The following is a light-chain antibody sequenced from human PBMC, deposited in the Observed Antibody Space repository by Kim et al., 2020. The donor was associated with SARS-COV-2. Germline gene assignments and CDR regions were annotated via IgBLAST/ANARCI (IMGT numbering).Light chain of an antibody. Sequence: GQTVTISCSGSSSNIENNFVSWYQQFPGTAPKLLIFDNNKRPSGIPDRFSGSKSDTSATLGITGLQTGDEATYYCATWDATLSAGVFGGGTKLTVL. CDR1: SSNIENNF. CDR3: ATWDATLSAGV. CDR2: DNN. V-gene: IGLV1-51*01. J-gene: IGLJ3*02.